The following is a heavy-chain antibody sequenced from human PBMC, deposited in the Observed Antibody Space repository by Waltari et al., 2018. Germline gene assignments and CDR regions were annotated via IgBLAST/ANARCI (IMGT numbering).Heavy chain of an antibody. D-gene: IGHD3-10*01. CDR3: ARLAPRTYRSPVPGRHYYYGMDV. Sequence: EEQLLESGGGLVQPGDSLRLSCAGSGFRFSNYWMNWVRQAPGKGLVWVGRIREDETSISYADSVKGRFTISRDNAKNTVYLQMKRLRVEVTAVYYCARLAPRTYRSPVPGRHYYYGMDVWGQGTTVTVSS. CDR1: GFRFSNYW. J-gene: IGHJ6*02. V-gene: IGHV3-74*01. CDR2: IREDETSI.